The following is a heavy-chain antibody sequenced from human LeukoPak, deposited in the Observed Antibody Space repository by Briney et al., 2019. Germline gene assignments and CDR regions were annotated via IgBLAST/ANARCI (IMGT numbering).Heavy chain of an antibody. CDR1: GFTFGSYS. CDR3: ARVNYYDSSGYFIPFDY. D-gene: IGHD3-22*01. J-gene: IGHJ4*02. V-gene: IGHV3-48*01. CDR2: ISSGSRTI. Sequence: PGGSLRLSCAAFGFTFGSYSMNCVRQAPGKGLEWSSYISSGSRTIYYADSVEGRSTVSRDNAKNSLYLQMRSLRSDDTAVYYCARVNYYDSSGYFIPFDYWGQGTLVTVSS.